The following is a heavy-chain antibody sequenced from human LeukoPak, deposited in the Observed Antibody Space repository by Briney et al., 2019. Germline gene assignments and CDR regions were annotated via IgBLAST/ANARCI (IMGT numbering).Heavy chain of an antibody. J-gene: IGHJ4*02. Sequence: SETLSLTCTVSGGSISSSSYYCGWIRQPPGKGLEWLGSIYYSGSTYYNPSLKSRVTISVDTSKNQFSLKLSSVTAADTAVYYCARLRDDFWSGYSYRYFDYWGQGTLVTVSS. CDR2: IYYSGST. D-gene: IGHD3-3*01. V-gene: IGHV4-39*01. CDR3: ARLRDDFWSGYSYRYFDY. CDR1: GGSISSSSYY.